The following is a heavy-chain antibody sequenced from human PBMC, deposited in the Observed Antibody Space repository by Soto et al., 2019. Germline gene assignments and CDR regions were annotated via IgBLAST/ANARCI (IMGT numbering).Heavy chain of an antibody. J-gene: IGHJ4*02. D-gene: IGHD1-26*01. V-gene: IGHV3-7*01. CDR2: IKQDGSEK. Sequence: EVHLVESGGGLVQPGGSLRLSCVDSGFTFSWYWMSWVRQAPGKGLEWVANIKQDGSEKHYADSLKGRFTISRDNAKNSLYLQISSLRAEDTAVYYCARVVGATNTLHNWGQGTLVTVSS. CDR3: ARVVGATNTLHN. CDR1: GFTFSWYW.